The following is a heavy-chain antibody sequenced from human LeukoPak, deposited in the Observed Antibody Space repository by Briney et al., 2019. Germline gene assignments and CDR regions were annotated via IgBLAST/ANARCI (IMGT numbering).Heavy chain of an antibody. CDR2: ISGSGGST. CDR3: ARTDIVVVPAALQWYYYYMDV. D-gene: IGHD2-2*01. CDR1: GFTFSSYA. J-gene: IGHJ6*03. Sequence: GGSLRLSCAASGFTFSSYAMSWVRQAPGKGLEWVSAISGSGGSTYYADSVKGRFTISRDNSKNTLYLQMNSLRAEDTAVYYCARTDIVVVPAALQWYYYYMDVWGKGTTVTVSS. V-gene: IGHV3-23*01.